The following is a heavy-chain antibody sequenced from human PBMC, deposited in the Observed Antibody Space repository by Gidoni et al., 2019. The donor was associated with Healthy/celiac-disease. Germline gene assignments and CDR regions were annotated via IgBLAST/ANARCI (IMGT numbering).Heavy chain of an antibody. CDR2: ISGSGGST. Sequence: EVQLLESGGGLVQPGGSLRLSCAASGLTFSSYAMSWVRQAPGKGLEWVSAISGSGGSTYYADSVKGRFTISRDNSKNTLYLQMNSLRAEDTAVYYCAKDLAAFPHLGDYPHYYGMDVWGQGTTVTVSS. CDR1: GLTFSSYA. D-gene: IGHD4-17*01. V-gene: IGHV3-23*01. J-gene: IGHJ6*02. CDR3: AKDLAAFPHLGDYPHYYGMDV.